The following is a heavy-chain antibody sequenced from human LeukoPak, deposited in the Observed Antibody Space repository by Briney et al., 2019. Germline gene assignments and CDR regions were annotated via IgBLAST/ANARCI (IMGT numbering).Heavy chain of an antibody. J-gene: IGHJ3*01. CDR1: GFTFSGYV. D-gene: IGHD6-19*01. Sequence: PGRSLRLSCAASGFTFSGYVIQWVRQAPGKGLEWVAVISYDGSRTLYSDSVKGRSTISRDNSKNTLYLQLSSLRAEDTAVYFCARDSGGDFYGSGASKGGAFDVWGQGTRVTVSS. CDR3: ARDSGGDFYGSGASKGGAFDV. CDR2: ISYDGSRT. V-gene: IGHV3-30-3*01.